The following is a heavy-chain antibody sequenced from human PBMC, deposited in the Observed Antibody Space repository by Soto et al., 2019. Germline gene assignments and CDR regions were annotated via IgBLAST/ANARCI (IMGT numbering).Heavy chain of an antibody. CDR3: ARKIVGATGLDY. CDR1: GFTFSSYA. Sequence: PGSSRILSCASSGFTFSSYAMHWVRPAPGKGLEWVAVISYDGSNKYYADSVKGRFTISRDNSKNTLYLQMNSLRAEDTAVYYCARKIVGATGLDYWGQGTLVNVSA. J-gene: IGHJ4*02. V-gene: IGHV3-30-3*01. CDR2: ISYDGSNK. D-gene: IGHD1-26*01.